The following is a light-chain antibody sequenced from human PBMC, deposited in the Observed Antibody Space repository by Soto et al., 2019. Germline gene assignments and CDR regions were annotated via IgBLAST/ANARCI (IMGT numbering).Light chain of an antibody. J-gene: IGKJ4*01. Sequence: DIQVTQSPSSVSASVGDRVTITCRTSQDVSSWLAWYQQKPGKAPELLIYSASTLQTGVPSRLSGSGSGTDFTLTIRSLQPEDFATYSCQPANSFPLTFGGGTKVEIK. CDR1: QDVSSW. CDR3: QPANSFPLT. V-gene: IGKV1-12*01. CDR2: SAS.